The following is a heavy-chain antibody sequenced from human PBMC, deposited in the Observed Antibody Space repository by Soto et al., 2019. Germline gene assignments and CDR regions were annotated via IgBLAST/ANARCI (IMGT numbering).Heavy chain of an antibody. CDR1: GGSISSGGYY. CDR2: IYYSGST. V-gene: IGHV4-31*03. Sequence: SETLSLTCTDSGGSISSGGYYWSWIRQHPGKGLEWIGYIYYSGSTYYNPSLKSRVTISVDTSKNQFSLKLSSVTAADTAVYYCARDRSPWLRSRGNDAFDIWGQGTMVTVSS. CDR3: ARDRSPWLRSRGNDAFDI. J-gene: IGHJ3*02. D-gene: IGHD5-12*01.